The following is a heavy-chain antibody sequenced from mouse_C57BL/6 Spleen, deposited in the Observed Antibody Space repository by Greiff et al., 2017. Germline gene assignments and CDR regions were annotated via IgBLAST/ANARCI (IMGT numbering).Heavy chain of an antibody. V-gene: IGHV5-16*01. CDR3: ARVRWDRAFYYAMDY. J-gene: IGHJ4*01. D-gene: IGHD3-3*01. CDR1: GFTFSDYY. CDR2: INYDGSST. Sequence: EVQVVESEGGLVQPGSSMKLSCTASGFTFSDYYMAWVRQVPEKGLEWVANINYDGSSTYYLDSLKSRFIISRDNAKNILYLQMSSLKSEDTATYYCARVRWDRAFYYAMDYWGQGTSVTVSS.